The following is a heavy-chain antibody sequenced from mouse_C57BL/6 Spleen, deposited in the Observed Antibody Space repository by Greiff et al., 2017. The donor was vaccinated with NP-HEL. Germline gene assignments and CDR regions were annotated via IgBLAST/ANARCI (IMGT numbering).Heavy chain of an antibody. J-gene: IGHJ4*01. CDR2: ISYDGSN. CDR3: AREDWDVNYAMDY. V-gene: IGHV3-6*01. D-gene: IGHD4-1*01. CDR1: GYSITSGYY. Sequence: EVKLVESGPGLVKPSQSLSLTCSVTGYSITSGYYWNWIRQFPGNKLEWMGYISYDGSNNYNPSLKNRISITRDTSKNQFFLKLNSVTTEDTATYYCAREDWDVNYAMDYWGQGTSVTVSS.